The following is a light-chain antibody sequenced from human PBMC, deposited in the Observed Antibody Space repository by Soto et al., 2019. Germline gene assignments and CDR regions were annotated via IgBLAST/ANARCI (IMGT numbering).Light chain of an antibody. CDR2: LGS. J-gene: IGKJ4*01. CDR1: QSLLHSDGYNY. V-gene: IGKV2-28*01. Sequence: DIVMTQSPLSLPVTPGEPASISCRSSQSLLHSDGYNYLDWFLQRPGQSPQLLIYLGSSRTSGVPDRCSGSGSGTDCTLKISRVEAEDVGGYYCMQALQTPLTFGGGTKGDIK. CDR3: MQALQTPLT.